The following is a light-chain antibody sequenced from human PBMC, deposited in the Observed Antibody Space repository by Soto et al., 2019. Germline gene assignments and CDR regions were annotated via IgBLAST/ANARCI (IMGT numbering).Light chain of an antibody. J-gene: IGLJ1*01. CDR1: SSDVDGYNY. V-gene: IGLV2-14*03. CDR2: GVT. Sequence: QSVLTQPASVSGSPGQSITISCTGTSSDVDGYNYVSWYQQHPGKAPKLIIYGVTNRPSGVSNRFSASKSGNTASLAISGLQAEDEADYYCSSYTTSSTYVFGTGTKVTVL. CDR3: SSYTTSSTYV.